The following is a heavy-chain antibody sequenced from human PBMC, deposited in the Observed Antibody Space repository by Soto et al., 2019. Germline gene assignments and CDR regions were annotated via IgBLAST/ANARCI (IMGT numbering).Heavy chain of an antibody. D-gene: IGHD2-21*01. CDR1: GFTFSSCA. CDR3: AKALCFGDNHPYCDDY. V-gene: IGHV3-23*01. Sequence: GGSLRLSCVASGFTFSSCAMSWVRQAPGKGLEWVSAISGRNNNTHYADSVKGRFAISRDNSKNTLYLQMNSLRAEDTAVYYCAKALCFGDNHPYCDDYWGQGTLVTVSS. CDR2: ISGRNNNT. J-gene: IGHJ4*02.